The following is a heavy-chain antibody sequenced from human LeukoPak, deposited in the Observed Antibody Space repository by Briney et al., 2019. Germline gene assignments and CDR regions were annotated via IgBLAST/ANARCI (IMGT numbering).Heavy chain of an antibody. CDR2: IKQDGSEK. Sequence: GGSLRLSCAASGFTFSSYWMSWVRQAPGKGLEWVANIKQDGSEKYYVDSVKGRFTISRDNAKNSLYLQMNSLRAEDTAVYYCARTVLDDFWSGYYPFDYWGQGTLVTVSS. CDR3: ARTVLDDFWSGYYPFDY. V-gene: IGHV3-7*01. J-gene: IGHJ4*02. D-gene: IGHD3-3*01. CDR1: GFTFSSYW.